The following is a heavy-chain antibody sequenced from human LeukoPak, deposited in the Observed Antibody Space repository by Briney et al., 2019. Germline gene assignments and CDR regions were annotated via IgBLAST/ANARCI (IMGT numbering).Heavy chain of an antibody. J-gene: IGHJ3*02. V-gene: IGHV3-30*02. CDR2: IRYDGSNK. D-gene: IGHD1-1*01. CDR3: ARDLGRTVAGPFDI. Sequence: GGSLRLSCAASGFTFSSYGMHWVRQAPGMGLEWVAFIRYDGSNKYYADSVKGRFTISRDNSKNTLYLQMNSLRAEDTAVYYCARDLGRTVAGPFDIWGQGTMVTVAS. CDR1: GFTFSSYG.